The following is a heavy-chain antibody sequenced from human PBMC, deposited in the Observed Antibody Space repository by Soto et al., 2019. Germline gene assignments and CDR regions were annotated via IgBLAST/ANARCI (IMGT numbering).Heavy chain of an antibody. Sequence: QVQLVQSGAEVKKPGSSVKVSCKASGGTLSSYTISWVRQAPGQGLERMGTIMPIISIANYAQNFQCRVTITADKSTSTAYMELSGLSSEDTAVYSCEREPYKYGSTEYCGMDLWDQGTTVTVSS. J-gene: IGHJ6*02. CDR2: IMPIISIA. V-gene: IGHV1-69*08. CDR1: GGTLSSYT. D-gene: IGHD3-10*01. CDR3: EREPYKYGSTEYCGMDL.